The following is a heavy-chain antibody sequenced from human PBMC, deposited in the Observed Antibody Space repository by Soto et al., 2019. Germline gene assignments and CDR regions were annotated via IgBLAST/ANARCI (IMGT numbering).Heavy chain of an antibody. CDR1: GFTFSSYA. Sequence: PGGSLRLSCAASGFTFSSYAMSWVRQAPWKALEWVSAISGSGGSTYYADSVKGRFTISRHNSKNTLYLQMNSLRAEDTAVYYCAKDRLERYDALDIWGQGTTVTV. D-gene: IGHD1-1*01. J-gene: IGHJ3*02. CDR2: ISGSGGST. V-gene: IGHV3-23*01. CDR3: AKDRLERYDALDI.